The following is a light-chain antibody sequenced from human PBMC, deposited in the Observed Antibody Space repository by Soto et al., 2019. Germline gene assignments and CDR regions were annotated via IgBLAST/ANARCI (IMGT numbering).Light chain of an antibody. Sequence: EIFFSPSPGTPSLSRGVRGTPARRASQSISSNLAWYQQKPGQAPRLLMFRTSSRATGFPARFSGSGSGTDFTLTISRLEPEDFAVYYCQQYGNSPWTFGQGTKVDIK. CDR1: QSISSN. J-gene: IGKJ1*01. CDR3: QQYGNSPWT. V-gene: IGKV3-20*01. CDR2: RTS.